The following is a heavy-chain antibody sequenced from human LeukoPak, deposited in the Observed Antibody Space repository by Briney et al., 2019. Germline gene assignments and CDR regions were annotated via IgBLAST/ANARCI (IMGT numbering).Heavy chain of an antibody. J-gene: IGHJ4*02. CDR1: GYSISSGYY. CDR3: AAIVGATSIDY. CDR2: IFYSGST. D-gene: IGHD1-26*01. V-gene: IGHV4-38-2*02. Sequence: SETLSLTCTVSGYSISSGYYWGWIRQPPGKGLEWIASIFYSGSTYYNPSLKSRVTISVDTSKNQFSLKLSSVTAADTAVYYCAAIVGATSIDYWGQGTLVTVSS.